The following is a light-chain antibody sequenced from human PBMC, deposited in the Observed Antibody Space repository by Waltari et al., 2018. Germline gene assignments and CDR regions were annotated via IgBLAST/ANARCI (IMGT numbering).Light chain of an antibody. J-gene: IGKJ1*01. Sequence: ETVLTQSPGTLSLSVGERANVSCRASESVSRALAWYQQKPGQAPRLLIYGASTRATGIPDRFSGSGSGTDFSLTISRLEPDDFAVYYCQHYLRLPVTFGQGTTVEI. CDR3: QHYLRLPVT. CDR2: GAS. V-gene: IGKV3-20*01. CDR1: ESVSRA.